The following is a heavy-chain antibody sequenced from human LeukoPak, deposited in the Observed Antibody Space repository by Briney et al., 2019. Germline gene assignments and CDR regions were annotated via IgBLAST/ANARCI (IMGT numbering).Heavy chain of an antibody. J-gene: IGHJ6*02. V-gene: IGHV3-30*01. CDR3: ARAPRGAVAGTYYYYGMDV. D-gene: IGHD6-19*01. Sequence: ADPVKGRFTISRDNSKNTLYLQMNSLRAEDTAVYYCARAPRGAVAGTYYYYGMDVWGQGTTVTVSS.